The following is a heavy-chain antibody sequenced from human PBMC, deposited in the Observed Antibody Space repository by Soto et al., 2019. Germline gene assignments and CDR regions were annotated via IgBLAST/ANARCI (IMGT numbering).Heavy chain of an antibody. CDR1: GYTFTSYG. J-gene: IGHJ6*02. Sequence: QVHLVQSGAEVKKPGASVKVSCKTSGYTFTSYGISWVRQAPGQGLEWMGWISGYDGRTNFAQKVQDRVTMTTDTSTSTVYMELRSLRSDDTAVYYCAREGDVPYYYSGMDVWGQGTTVTVSS. CDR3: AREGDVPYYYSGMDV. CDR2: ISGYDGRT. V-gene: IGHV1-18*01. D-gene: IGHD2-21*02.